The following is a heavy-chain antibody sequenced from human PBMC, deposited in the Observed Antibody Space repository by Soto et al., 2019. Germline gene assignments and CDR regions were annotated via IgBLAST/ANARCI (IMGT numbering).Heavy chain of an antibody. CDR2: ISSGSSFI. J-gene: IGHJ4*02. CDR1: GFTFSLYG. D-gene: IGHD3-22*01. Sequence: KAGGSLRLSCVASGFTFSLYGMIWVRQAPGKGLEWVSSISSGSSFIYYRDSVKGRFTISRDDAKNSLFLQMNSLRAEDTALYYCLRARATDSRPDYWGQGTLVTVSS. V-gene: IGHV3-21*01. CDR3: LRARATDSRPDY.